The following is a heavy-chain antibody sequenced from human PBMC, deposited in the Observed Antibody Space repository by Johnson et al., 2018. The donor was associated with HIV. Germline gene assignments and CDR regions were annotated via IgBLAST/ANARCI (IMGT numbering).Heavy chain of an antibody. J-gene: IGHJ3*02. Sequence: VQLVESGGGLVQPGGSLRLSCAASGFTFSSYAMHWVRQAPGKGLEYVSAISSNGGSTYYANSVKGRFTISRDNSNNTLYLQMGSLRAEDMAVYYCARGVTVAGTKGQSACDIWGQGTMVTVSS. CDR1: GFTFSSYA. CDR3: ARGVTVAGTKGQSACDI. D-gene: IGHD6-19*01. V-gene: IGHV3-64*01. CDR2: ISSNGGST.